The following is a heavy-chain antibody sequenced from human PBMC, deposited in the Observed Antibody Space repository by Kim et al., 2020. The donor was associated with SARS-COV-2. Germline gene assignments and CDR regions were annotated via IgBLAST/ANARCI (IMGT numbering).Heavy chain of an antibody. CDR3: ARHVIAADRDWFDP. J-gene: IGHJ5*02. Sequence: NPSLKSRVTISVDTSKNQFSLKLSSVTAADTAVYYCARHVIAADRDWFDPWGQGTLVTVSS. V-gene: IGHV4-39*07. D-gene: IGHD6-13*01.